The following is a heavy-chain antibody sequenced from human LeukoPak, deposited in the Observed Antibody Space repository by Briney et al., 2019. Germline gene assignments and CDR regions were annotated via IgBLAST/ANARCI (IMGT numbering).Heavy chain of an antibody. CDR2: ITPIFGTA. J-gene: IGHJ4*02. D-gene: IGHD4-17*01. CDR3: ARNTPNYGDFDF. CDR1: GGTFSSYT. Sequence: SVKVSCKASGGTFSSYTISWVRQTPGQGLEWMGGITPIFGTANYAQKFQGRVTITAVESMSTAYMELSSLRSDDTAIYYCARNTPNYGDFDFWGQGTLVTVSS. V-gene: IGHV1-69*13.